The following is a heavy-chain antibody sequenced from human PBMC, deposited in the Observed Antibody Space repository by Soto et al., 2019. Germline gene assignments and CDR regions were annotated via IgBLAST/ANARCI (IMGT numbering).Heavy chain of an antibody. J-gene: IGHJ4*02. CDR1: GFTFSSYA. Sequence: EVQLLESGGGLVQPGGSLRLSCEASGFTFSSYAMSWVRQAPGKGLEWVSAINAGGGSTYYADFVKGRFTISRDNSKNTLYLQMNSLRAEDAAVYYCARMYYYDSSGYQYWGQGTLVTVSS. V-gene: IGHV3-23*01. D-gene: IGHD3-22*01. CDR2: INAGGGST. CDR3: ARMYYYDSSGYQY.